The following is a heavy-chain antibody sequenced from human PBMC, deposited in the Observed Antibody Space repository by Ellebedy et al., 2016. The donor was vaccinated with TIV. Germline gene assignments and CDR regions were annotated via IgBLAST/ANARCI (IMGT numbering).Heavy chain of an antibody. CDR3: ATDGSYGDYRSPAHAFEF. V-gene: IGHV3-7*01. Sequence: GGSLRLSCAAPGFTFSSYWMSRVRQTPGKGLEWVANINQDGSEKYYVDSVRGRFTISRDNAKNSLYLQMNSLGADDSAVYYCATDGSYGDYRSPAHAFEFWGQGTMVTVSS. J-gene: IGHJ3*01. CDR2: INQDGSEK. D-gene: IGHD4-17*01. CDR1: GFTFSSYW.